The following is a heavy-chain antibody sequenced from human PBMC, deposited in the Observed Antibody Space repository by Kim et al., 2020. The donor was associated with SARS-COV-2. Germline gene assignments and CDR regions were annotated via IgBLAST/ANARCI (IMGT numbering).Heavy chain of an antibody. V-gene: IGHV5-10-1*01. D-gene: IGHD6-6*01. J-gene: IGHJ5*02. Sequence: TNHSPSFQGHVTISADKSISTAYLQWSSLKASDTAMYYCASWEQLVGFDPWGQGTLVTVSS. CDR2: T. CDR3: ASWEQLVGFDP.